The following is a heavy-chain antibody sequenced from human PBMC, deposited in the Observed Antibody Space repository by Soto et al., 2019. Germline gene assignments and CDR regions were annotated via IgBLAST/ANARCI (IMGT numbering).Heavy chain of an antibody. J-gene: IGHJ4*02. CDR1: GFTFSSYG. V-gene: IGHV3-30*18. CDR2: ISYDGSNK. CDR3: AKVPRALDYGDYVFPLDY. Sequence: QVQLVESGGGVVQPGRSLRLSCAASGFTFSSYGMHWVRQAPGKGLEWVAVISYDGSNKYYADSVKGRFTISRDNSKNTLYLQMNSLRAEDTAVYYCAKVPRALDYGDYVFPLDYWGQGTLVTVSS. D-gene: IGHD4-17*01.